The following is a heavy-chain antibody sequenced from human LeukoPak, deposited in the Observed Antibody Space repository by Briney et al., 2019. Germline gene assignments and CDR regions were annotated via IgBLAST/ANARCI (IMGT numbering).Heavy chain of an antibody. Sequence: AGGSLRLSCAASGFTFSSYAMSWVRQAPGKGLEWVSAISGSGGSTYYTDSVKGRFTISRDNSKNTLYLQMNSLRAEDTAVYYCAKDVFSSWGYSYGYVSGFYYYYGMDVWGQGTTVTVSS. CDR1: GFTFSSYA. CDR3: AKDVFSSWGYSYGYVSGFYYYYGMDV. CDR2: ISGSGGST. D-gene: IGHD5-18*01. J-gene: IGHJ6*02. V-gene: IGHV3-23*01.